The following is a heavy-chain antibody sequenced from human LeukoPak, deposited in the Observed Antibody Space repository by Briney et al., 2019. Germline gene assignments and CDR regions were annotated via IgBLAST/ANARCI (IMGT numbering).Heavy chain of an antibody. CDR3: ARDHDYSYYDSSSPHGY. CDR2: ISTYNGNT. D-gene: IGHD3-22*01. J-gene: IGHJ4*02. V-gene: IGHV1-18*01. CDR1: GYTFTSYG. Sequence: ASVKVSCKASGYTFTSYGISWVRQAPGQGLEWMGWISTYNGNTNYAQKLQGRVTMTTDTSTSIAYMELRSLRSDDTAVYYCARDHDYSYYDSSSPHGYWGQGTLVTVSS.